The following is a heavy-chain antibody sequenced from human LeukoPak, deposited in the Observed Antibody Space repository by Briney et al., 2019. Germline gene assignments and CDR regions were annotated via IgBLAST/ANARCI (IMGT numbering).Heavy chain of an antibody. Sequence: GGSLRLSCAASGFTFSSSAMSWVRQAPGKGLEWVSAISNNGGYTYYADSVKGRFTISRDNSKNTLYLQMTTLRAEDTAVYYCARDADTSEFFSWLDLWGQGTLVTVSS. J-gene: IGHJ5*02. CDR3: ARDADTSEFFSWLDL. V-gene: IGHV3-23*01. D-gene: IGHD3-22*01. CDR1: GFTFSSSA. CDR2: ISNNGGYT.